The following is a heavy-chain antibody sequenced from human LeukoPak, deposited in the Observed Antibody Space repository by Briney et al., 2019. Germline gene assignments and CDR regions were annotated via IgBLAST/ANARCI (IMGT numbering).Heavy chain of an antibody. CDR2: IYTSGST. CDR3: ARSGYDGLDY. V-gene: IGHV4-61*02. Sequence: SQTLSLTCTVSGGSISSGSYYWSWIRQPAGKGLEWIGRIYTSGSTNYNPSLKSRVTISVDTSKNQFSLKLSSVTAADTAVYYCARSGYDGLDYWGQGTLVTVS. CDR1: GGSISSGSYY. D-gene: IGHD5-12*01. J-gene: IGHJ4*02.